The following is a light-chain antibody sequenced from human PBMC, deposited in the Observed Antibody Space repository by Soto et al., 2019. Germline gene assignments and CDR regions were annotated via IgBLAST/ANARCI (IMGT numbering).Light chain of an antibody. V-gene: IGKV3-15*01. CDR2: GAS. J-gene: IGKJ4*01. CDR3: QQYSNWPLLS. Sequence: EVVLTQSPATLSVSPGAGATLSCRASQSVGSNLAWYQQKPGQTPRVLIYGASTRAIGIPARFSGSGFGTAFTLTISSLQSEDFVVYYCQQYSNWPLLSFGGGTKVEIK. CDR1: QSVGSN.